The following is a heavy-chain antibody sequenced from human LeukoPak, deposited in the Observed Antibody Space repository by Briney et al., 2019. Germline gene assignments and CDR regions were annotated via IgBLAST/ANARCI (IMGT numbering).Heavy chain of an antibody. J-gene: IGHJ4*02. CDR1: GYTFTSYD. CDR2: VKANSVNT. D-gene: IGHD3-22*01. V-gene: IGHV1-8*01. CDR3: ARGEEYYYDSSGPTDY. Sequence: ASVKPSCKASGYTFTSYDINCVRQATGHRLEWSGWVKANSVNTGYAQKFQGRVTMTRNTSISTAYMELSSLRSKDTAVYHCARGEEYYYDSSGPTDYWGQGTLVTVSS.